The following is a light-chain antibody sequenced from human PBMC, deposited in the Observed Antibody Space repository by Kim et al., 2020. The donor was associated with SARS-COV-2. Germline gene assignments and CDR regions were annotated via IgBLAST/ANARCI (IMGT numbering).Light chain of an antibody. J-gene: IGKJ2*01. CDR3: QHYTSFPYT. V-gene: IGKV1-16*01. Sequence: SASVGDRVTITCRASQDISHYLAWFQQKPGKAPKSLIYTASSLHTGVPSRFSGSGSGTHFTLTINNLQPEDFATYYCQHYTSFPYTFGQGTQLEIK. CDR1: QDISHY. CDR2: TAS.